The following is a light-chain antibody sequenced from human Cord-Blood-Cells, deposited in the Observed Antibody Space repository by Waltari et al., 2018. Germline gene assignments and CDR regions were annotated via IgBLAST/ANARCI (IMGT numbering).Light chain of an antibody. CDR3: SSYAGSNNLV. Sequence: QSALTQPPSASGSPGQSVTISCTGTSSDVGGYNYVSWYQQHPGKAPKLLIYEDSKRPSGVPDHFSGSKSGNTASLTVSWLQAEDEADYYCSSYAGSNNLVFGGGTKLTVL. V-gene: IGLV2-8*01. J-gene: IGLJ2*01. CDR1: SSDVGGYNY. CDR2: EDS.